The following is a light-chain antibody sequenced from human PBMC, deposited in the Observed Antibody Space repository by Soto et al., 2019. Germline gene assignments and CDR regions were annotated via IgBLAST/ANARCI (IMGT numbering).Light chain of an antibody. V-gene: IGKV3-11*01. CDR1: QSISSY. J-gene: IGKJ1*01. CDR2: DAS. CDR3: HQRSNWPRT. Sequence: EIVLTQSPSTLSSSTGERATLSCRASQSISSYLAWSQHKPGQAPRLLIYDASNRATGIPARFSGSGSGTDFTLTISSLEPEDFAVYYCHQRSNWPRTFGQGTKVEIK.